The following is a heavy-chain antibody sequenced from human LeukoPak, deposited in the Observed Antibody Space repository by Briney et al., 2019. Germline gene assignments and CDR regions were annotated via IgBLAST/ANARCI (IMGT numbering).Heavy chain of an antibody. CDR1: GGSIRSTSYY. Sequence: PSETLSLTCTVSGGSIRSTSYYWGWIRQPPGKGLEWIGSIYYSGNTYYNPSLKSRVTISVDTSKNQFSLKLSSVTAADTAVYYCARDGYDFWSGSGNYYMDVWGKGTTVTVSS. CDR3: ARDGYDFWSGSGNYYMDV. D-gene: IGHD3-3*01. V-gene: IGHV4-39*07. J-gene: IGHJ6*03. CDR2: IYYSGNT.